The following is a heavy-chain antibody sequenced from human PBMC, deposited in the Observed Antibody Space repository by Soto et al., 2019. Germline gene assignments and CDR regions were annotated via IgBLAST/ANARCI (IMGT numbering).Heavy chain of an antibody. D-gene: IGHD3-16*01. J-gene: IGHJ6*02. CDR3: AMVDNYVPPTPQDD. CDR2: SSPYSGNT. V-gene: IGHV1-18*01. Sequence: QVQLVQSGDEVRKPGSSVKVSCKASGSIFVNYGIAWVRQAPGQGLEWMGWSSPYSGNTHYASKVQGSFTMTTDASTSTADMELGSLTSDDTAVYYCAMVDNYVPPTPQDDWGQGTTVTVSS. CDR1: GSIFVNYG.